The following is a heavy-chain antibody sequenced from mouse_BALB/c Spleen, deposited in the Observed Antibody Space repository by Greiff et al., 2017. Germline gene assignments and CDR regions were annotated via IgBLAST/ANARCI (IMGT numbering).Heavy chain of an antibody. CDR1: GFTFSSFG. CDR2: ISSGSSTI. Sequence: DVQLQESGGGLVQPGGSRKLSCAASGFTFSSFGMHWVRQAPEKGLEWVAYISSGSSTIYYADTVKGRFTISRDNPKNTLFLQMTSLRSEDTAMYYCARRGDGFYFDYWGQGTTLTVSS. J-gene: IGHJ2*01. D-gene: IGHD2-3*01. V-gene: IGHV5-17*02. CDR3: ARRGDGFYFDY.